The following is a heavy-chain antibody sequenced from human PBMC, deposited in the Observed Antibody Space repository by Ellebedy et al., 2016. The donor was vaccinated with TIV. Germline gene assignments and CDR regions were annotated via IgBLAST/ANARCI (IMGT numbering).Heavy chain of an antibody. V-gene: IGHV3-9*01. J-gene: IGHJ2*01. CDR3: GRDRFKGSGYFDL. CDR2: ISWNSGTI. CDR1: GFTFDDYA. D-gene: IGHD6-6*01. Sequence: GGSLRLSCAASGFTFDDYAMHWVRQPPGKGLEWVSTISWNSGTIGYADSVKGRFTISRDNAKNSLYLQMNSLRAEDTAVYYCGRDRFKGSGYFDLWGRGTLVTVSS.